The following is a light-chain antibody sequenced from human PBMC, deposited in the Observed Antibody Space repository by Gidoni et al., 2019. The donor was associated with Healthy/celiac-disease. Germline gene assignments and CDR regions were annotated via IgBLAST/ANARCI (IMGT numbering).Light chain of an antibody. CDR2: KAS. J-gene: IGKJ2*01. Sequence: DIQMTQSPSTLSASVGDRVTITCRASQSISSWLAWYQQKQGKAPKLLIYKASSLESGVPSRFSGSGSGTEFTLTISSLQPDDFATYYCQQYNSYSQTFXQXTKLEIK. CDR3: QQYNSYSQT. CDR1: QSISSW. V-gene: IGKV1-5*03.